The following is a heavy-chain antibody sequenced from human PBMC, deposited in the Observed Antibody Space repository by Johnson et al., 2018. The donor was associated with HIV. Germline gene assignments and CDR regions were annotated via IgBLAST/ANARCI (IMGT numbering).Heavy chain of an antibody. CDR2: INSDGSST. CDR1: GFTFSSYW. V-gene: IGHV3-74*01. Sequence: VQLVESGGGLVQPGGSLRLSCAASGFTFSSYWMHWVRQAPGKGLVWVSRINSDGSSTSYADSVKGRFTISRDNAKNTLYLQMNSLRAEDTAVYYCARVGSSWGRDAFDIWGQGTMVTVSS. J-gene: IGHJ3*02. D-gene: IGHD6-13*01. CDR3: ARVGSSWGRDAFDI.